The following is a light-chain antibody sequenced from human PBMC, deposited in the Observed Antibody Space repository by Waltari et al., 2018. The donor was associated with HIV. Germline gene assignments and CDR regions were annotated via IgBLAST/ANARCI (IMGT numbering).Light chain of an antibody. Sequence: QSVLTQPPSASGTPGQRVTISCSGSSSNIGTNTVNWYQQLPGTAPKLLIYSNNQRPSGVPDRFSGSKSGTSASLTISGLQAEDEADYYCSSYSSSITLYVVFGGGTKLTVL. V-gene: IGLV1-44*01. CDR3: SSYSSSITLYVV. CDR2: SNN. CDR1: SSNIGTNT. J-gene: IGLJ2*01.